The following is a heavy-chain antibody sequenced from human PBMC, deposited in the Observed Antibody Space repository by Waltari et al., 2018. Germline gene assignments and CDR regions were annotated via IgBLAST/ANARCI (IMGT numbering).Heavy chain of an antibody. CDR3: TRDLYGSGGDYFDP. CDR1: RFSFRYFY. V-gene: IGHV3-21*01. D-gene: IGHD6-19*01. Sequence: DVQLVASGGGVVKRGGSLRPSCPVSRFSFRYFYMHWVRQAPGRGLEWVASISGSGRSYIFYTDSVKGRFTISRDNAKNSLFLQMNSLRAEDTAVYYCTRDLYGSGGDYFDPWGQGTLVTVSS. CDR2: ISGSGRSYI. J-gene: IGHJ4*02.